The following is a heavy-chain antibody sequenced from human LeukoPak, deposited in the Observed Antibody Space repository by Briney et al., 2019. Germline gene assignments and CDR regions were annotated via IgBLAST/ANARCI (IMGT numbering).Heavy chain of an antibody. V-gene: IGHV4-4*07. D-gene: IGHD3-3*02. J-gene: IGHJ6*03. CDR3: ARDLSVYGVVTFSINYYYYMDV. Sequence: SETLSLTCTVSGGSISSYYWSWIRQPAGKGLEWIGRIYTSGSTNYNPSLKSRVTMSVDTSKNQFSLKLSSVTAADTAVYYCARDLSVYGVVTFSINYYYYMDVWGKGTTATVPS. CDR1: GGSISSYY. CDR2: IYTSGST.